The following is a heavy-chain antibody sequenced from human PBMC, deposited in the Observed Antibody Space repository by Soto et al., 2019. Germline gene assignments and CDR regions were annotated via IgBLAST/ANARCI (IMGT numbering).Heavy chain of an antibody. D-gene: IGHD2-21*01. J-gene: IGHJ5*02. CDR1: GGTFSSYA. CDR2: IIPIFGTA. V-gene: IGHV1-69*13. CDR3: ARGRSGDNWFDP. Sequence: ASVKVSCKASGGTFSSYAISWVRQAPGQGLEWMGGIIPIFGTANYAQKFQGRVTITADESTSTAYMELSSLRSEDTAVYYCARGRSGDNWFDPWGQGTLVTVSS.